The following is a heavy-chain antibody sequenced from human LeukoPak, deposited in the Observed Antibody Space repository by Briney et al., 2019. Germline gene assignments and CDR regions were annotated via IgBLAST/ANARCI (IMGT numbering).Heavy chain of an antibody. V-gene: IGHV4-34*01. CDR2: INHSGST. D-gene: IGHD1-26*01. Sequence: SETLSLTCAVDGGSFSGYYWSWIRQPPGKGMEWIGEINHSGSTNYNPSLKSRVTISVDTSKNQFSLKLSSVAAADTAVYYCARGRWEQVAPVWFDPWGQGKLVTVSS. J-gene: IGHJ5*02. CDR1: GGSFSGYY. CDR3: ARGRWEQVAPVWFDP.